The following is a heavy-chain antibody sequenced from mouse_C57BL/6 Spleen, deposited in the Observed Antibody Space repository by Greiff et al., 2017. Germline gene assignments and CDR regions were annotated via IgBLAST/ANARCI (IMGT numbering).Heavy chain of an antibody. D-gene: IGHD1-1*01. J-gene: IGHJ1*03. V-gene: IGHV3-8*01. Sequence: EVQGVESGPGLAKPSQTLSLTCSVTGYSITSDYWNWIRKFPGNKLEYMGYISYSGSTYYNPSLKSRISITRDTSKNQYYLQLNSVTTEDTATYYCARLDYGSYWYFDVWGTGTTVTVSS. CDR1: GYSITSDY. CDR2: ISYSGST. CDR3: ARLDYGSYWYFDV.